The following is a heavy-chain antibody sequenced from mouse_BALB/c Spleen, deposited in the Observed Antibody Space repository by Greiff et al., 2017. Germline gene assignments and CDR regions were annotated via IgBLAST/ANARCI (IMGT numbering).Heavy chain of an antibody. V-gene: IGHV1S22*01. CDR2: IYPGSGST. J-gene: IGHJ2*01. D-gene: IGHD2-4*01. CDR1: GYTFTSYW. CDR3: TRRHYYDFDY. Sequence: LQQPGSELVRPGASVKLSCKASGYTFTSYWMHWVKQRPGQGLEWIGNIYPGSGSTNYDEKFKSKATLTVDTSSSTAYMQLSSLTSEDSAVYYCTRRHYYDFDYWGQGTTLTVSS.